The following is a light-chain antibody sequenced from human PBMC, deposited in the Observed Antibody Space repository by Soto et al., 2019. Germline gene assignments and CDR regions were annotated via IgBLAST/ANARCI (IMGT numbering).Light chain of an antibody. CDR2: DAS. V-gene: IGKV1-5*01. J-gene: IGKJ1*01. CDR3: QQYDSVLGT. Sequence: DIQMTESPPTLSASFGDSVTITCRASQSISQWLEWYQQKPGKAPKFLIYDASSLESGVPSRFRGSGSGTEFTLTISSLQPDDFETYYCQQYDSVLGTFGPGTKVDIK. CDR1: QSISQW.